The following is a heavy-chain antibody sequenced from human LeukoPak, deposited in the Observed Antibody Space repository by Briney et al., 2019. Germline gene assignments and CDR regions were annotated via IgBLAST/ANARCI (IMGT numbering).Heavy chain of an antibody. Sequence: SGPTLVNPTQTLTLTCTFSGFSLTTHGVGVGWIRQPPGKALEWLGNIYWDDDKRYSPSLRSRLTITKDTSKNQVVLAMTNMDPVDTATYYSAHRHDDVRGVVVTFDSWGQGTLVTVSS. CDR3: AHRHDDVRGVVVTFDS. J-gene: IGHJ4*02. D-gene: IGHD3-10*02. CDR2: IYWDDDK. CDR1: GFSLTTHGVG. V-gene: IGHV2-5*02.